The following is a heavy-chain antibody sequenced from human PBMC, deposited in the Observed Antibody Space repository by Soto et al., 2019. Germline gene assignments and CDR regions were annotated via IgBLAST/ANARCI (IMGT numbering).Heavy chain of an antibody. CDR1: EGSISTYY. CDR3: AGDHRGRGLWFGEIVGGDYVLDV. D-gene: IGHD3-10*01. CDR2: IYYTGNT. Sequence: SETLSLTCSISEGSISTYYWTWIRQSPGKGLEWIGYIYYTGNTKYNPSLQSRVTMSVDSAKNQFSLNLRSVTAADTGVYYCAGDHRGRGLWFGEIVGGDYVLDVCGRGTTVTVSS. J-gene: IGHJ6*02. V-gene: IGHV4-59*01.